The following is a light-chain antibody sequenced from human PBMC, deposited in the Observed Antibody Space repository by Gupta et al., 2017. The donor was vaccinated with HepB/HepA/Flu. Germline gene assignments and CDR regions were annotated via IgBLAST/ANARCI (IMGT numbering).Light chain of an antibody. J-gene: IGKJ2*01. CDR1: QSVSTAY. V-gene: IGKV3-20*01. Sequence: IVLTQSPGTLSLSPGERATLSCRASQSVSTAYLAWYQQKPGQAPRLLIHSASSRATGVPNRFSGSGSGTDFTLTINRLEPGDFAVYYCQQYDGSSFTFGQGTKLDIK. CDR2: SAS. CDR3: QQYDGSSFT.